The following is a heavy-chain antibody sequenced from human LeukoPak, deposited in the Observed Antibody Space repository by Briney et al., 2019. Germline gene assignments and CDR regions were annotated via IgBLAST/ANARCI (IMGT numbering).Heavy chain of an antibody. Sequence: GGSLRLSCAASGFTFSAYWMHWIRQAPGKGLVWVSRINSGGSNAWYADSVKGRFTMSRDNAKNTLYLQMNSLRVEDTAVYYCARGREGGTDYWGQGTLVIVSS. D-gene: IGHD1-26*01. CDR3: ARGREGGTDY. J-gene: IGHJ4*02. V-gene: IGHV3-74*01. CDR2: INSGGSNA. CDR1: GFTFSAYW.